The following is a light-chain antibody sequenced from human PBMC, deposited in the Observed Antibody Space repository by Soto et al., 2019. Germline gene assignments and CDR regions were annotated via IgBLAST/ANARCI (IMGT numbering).Light chain of an antibody. V-gene: IGKV1-5*03. CDR2: KAS. J-gene: IGKJ4*01. CDR1: QSISSW. Sequence: DIQMTQSPSTLSASLVDRVTITCRASQSISSWLAWYQQKPGKAPKLLIYKASSLESGVPSRFSGSGSGTEFTLTISSLQPDDFATYYCQQYNSYPLTFGGGTKVDIK. CDR3: QQYNSYPLT.